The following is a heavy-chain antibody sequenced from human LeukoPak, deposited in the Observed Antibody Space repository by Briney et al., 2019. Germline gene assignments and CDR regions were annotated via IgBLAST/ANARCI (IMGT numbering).Heavy chain of an antibody. CDR3: AASYYYDSSGYYSLDY. V-gene: IGHV1-69*01. J-gene: IGHJ4*02. CDR2: IIPIFGTA. Sequence: GSSVKVSCKASGGTFSIYAISWVRQAPGQGLEWMGGIIPIFGTANYAQKFQGRVTITADESTSTAYMELSSLRSEDTAVYYCAASYYYDSSGYYSLDYWGQGTLVTVSS. CDR1: GGTFSIYA. D-gene: IGHD3-22*01.